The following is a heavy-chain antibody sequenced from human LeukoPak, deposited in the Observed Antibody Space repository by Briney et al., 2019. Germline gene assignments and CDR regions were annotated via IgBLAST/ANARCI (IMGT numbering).Heavy chain of an antibody. CDR1: GYSFTSYW. CDR2: IYPGDSDT. Sequence: GESLKISCKGSGYSFTSYWIGWVRQMPGKGLEWMGIIYPGDSDTRYSPSFQGQVTISADKSISTAYLQWSSLKASDTAMYHCTRLYYYDSSGYQRFFDYWGQGTLVTVSS. CDR3: TRLYYYDSSGYQRFFDY. V-gene: IGHV5-51*01. D-gene: IGHD3-22*01. J-gene: IGHJ4*02.